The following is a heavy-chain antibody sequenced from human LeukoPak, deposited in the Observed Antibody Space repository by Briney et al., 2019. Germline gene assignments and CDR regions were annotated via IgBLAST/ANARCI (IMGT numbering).Heavy chain of an antibody. CDR2: IYPGDSDT. J-gene: IGHJ6*02. CDR3: ARRRLANKKYYYYYYGLDV. CDR1: GYSFGNYF. D-gene: IGHD3-9*01. Sequence: GESLKISCKGSGYSFGNYFIAWVRQMPGKGLEWMGIIYPGDSDTRYSPSFQGQVTISADKSINTAYLQWSSLKASDTAMYYCARRRLANKKYYYYYYGLDVWGQGTTVTVSS. V-gene: IGHV5-51*01.